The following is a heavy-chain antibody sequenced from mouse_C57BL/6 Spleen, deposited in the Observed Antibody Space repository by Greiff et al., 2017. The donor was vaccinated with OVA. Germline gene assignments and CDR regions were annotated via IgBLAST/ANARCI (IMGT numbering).Heavy chain of an antibody. CDR3: ARGELVRGYYFDY. J-gene: IGHJ2*01. D-gene: IGHD2-13*01. Sequence: VQLQQSGPELVKPGASVKISCKASGYTFTDYYMNWVKQSNGKSLEWIGDINPNNGGTSYNQKFKGKATLTVDKSSSTAYMELRSLTSEDSAVYYCARGELVRGYYFDYWGQGTTLTVSS. CDR2: INPNNGGT. V-gene: IGHV1-26*01. CDR1: GYTFTDYY.